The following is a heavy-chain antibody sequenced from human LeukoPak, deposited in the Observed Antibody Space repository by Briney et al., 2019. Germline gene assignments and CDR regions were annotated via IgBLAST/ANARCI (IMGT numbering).Heavy chain of an antibody. J-gene: IGHJ6*02. CDR2: IIPIFGTA. CDR3: ARAPYDFWSGYSSSLHGMDV. D-gene: IGHD3-3*01. CDR1: GGTFSSYA. V-gene: IGHV1-69*01. Sequence: SVRVSCKASGGTFSSYAISWVRQAPGQGLEWMGGIIPIFGTANYAQKFQGRVTITADESTSTAYMELSSLRSEDTAVYYCARAPYDFWSGYSSSLHGMDVWGQGTTVTVSS.